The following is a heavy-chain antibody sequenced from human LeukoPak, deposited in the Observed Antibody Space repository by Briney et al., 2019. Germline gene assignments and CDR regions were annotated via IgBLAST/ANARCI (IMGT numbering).Heavy chain of an antibody. CDR1: GFGLSMYN. CDR3: ARVAAPRSNDY. V-gene: IGHV3-30-3*01. J-gene: IGHJ4*02. Sequence: GGSLRLSCVVLGFGLSMYNLHWVRQAPGKGLECVAVASYDGGNKYYADSVKGRFTISRDNSKNTLYLQMNSLKTEDTAVYFCARVAAPRSNDYWGQGTLVTVSS. D-gene: IGHD6-13*01. CDR2: ASYDGGNK.